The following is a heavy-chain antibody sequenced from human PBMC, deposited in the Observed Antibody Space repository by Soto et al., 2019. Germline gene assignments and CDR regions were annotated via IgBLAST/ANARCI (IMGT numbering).Heavy chain of an antibody. V-gene: IGHV3-66*04. D-gene: IGHD3-10*01. J-gene: IGHJ6*03. CDR2: IYSGGST. CDR3: AGPDHGEYYYYLDV. Sequence: GGSLRLSCAASGFTVSSNYMSWVRQAPGKGLEWVSVIYSGGSTYYADSVKVSFTISRDNSKNTLYLQMNSLRAEDTAVYYCAGPDHGEYYYYLDVWGKGTTVTVSS. CDR1: GFTVSSNY.